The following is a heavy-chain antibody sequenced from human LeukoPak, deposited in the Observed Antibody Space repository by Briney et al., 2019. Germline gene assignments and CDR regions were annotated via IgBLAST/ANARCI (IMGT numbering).Heavy chain of an antibody. J-gene: IGHJ4*02. V-gene: IGHV3-9*01. Sequence: SLRLSCAASGFTFDNYAMHWVRQAPGKGLEWLSIISWNSGYIGYADSVKGRFTISRDNAKKSLDLQMNSLRAEDTAFYYCAKVRGTYSSGYFFDYWGQGTLVIVSS. CDR2: ISWNSGYI. CDR3: AKVRGTYSSGYFFDY. CDR1: GFTFDNYA. D-gene: IGHD6-19*01.